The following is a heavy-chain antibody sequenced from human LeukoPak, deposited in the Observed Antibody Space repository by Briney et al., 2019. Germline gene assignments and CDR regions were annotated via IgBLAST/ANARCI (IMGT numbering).Heavy chain of an antibody. Sequence: GGSLRLSCAASGFTFDDYTMRWVRQAPGKGLEWVSSISWNSGSIGYADSVRGRFTISRDNAKNSLYLQMNSLRAEDTALYYCAKDRYYGSGSYFDYWGQGTLVTVSS. J-gene: IGHJ4*02. CDR3: AKDRYYGSGSYFDY. D-gene: IGHD3-10*01. V-gene: IGHV3-9*01. CDR1: GFTFDDYT. CDR2: ISWNSGSI.